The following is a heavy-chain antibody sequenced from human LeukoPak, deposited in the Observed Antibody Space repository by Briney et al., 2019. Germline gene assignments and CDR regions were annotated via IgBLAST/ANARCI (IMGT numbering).Heavy chain of an antibody. CDR3: AKDLGYCSSTSCSTIDY. V-gene: IGHV3-30*18. CDR1: GFTFSSYG. D-gene: IGHD2-2*01. CDR2: ISYDGSNK. J-gene: IGHJ4*02. Sequence: GGSLRLSCAASGFTFSSYGMHWVRQAPGKGLEWVAVISYDGSNKYYADSVKGRFTISRDNSKNTLYLQMNSLRAEDTAVYYCAKDLGYCSSTSCSTIDYWGQGTLVTVSS.